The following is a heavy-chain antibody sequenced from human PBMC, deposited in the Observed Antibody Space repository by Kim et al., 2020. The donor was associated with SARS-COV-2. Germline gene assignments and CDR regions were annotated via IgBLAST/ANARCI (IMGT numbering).Heavy chain of an antibody. CDR1: GFTFSSYA. V-gene: IGHV3-23*03. Sequence: GGSLRLSCAASGFTFSSYAMSWVRQAPGKGLEWVSVIYSGGSSTYYADSVKGRFTISRDNSKNTLYLQMNSLRAEDTAVYYCAKDLSIRLGELSSDRLFDYWGQGTLVTVSS. CDR3: AKDLSIRLGELSSDRLFDY. J-gene: IGHJ4*02. D-gene: IGHD3-16*02. CDR2: IYSGGSST.